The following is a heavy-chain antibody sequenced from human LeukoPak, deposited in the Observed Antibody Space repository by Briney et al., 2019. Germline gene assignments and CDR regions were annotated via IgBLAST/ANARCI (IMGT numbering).Heavy chain of an antibody. Sequence: GGSLRRSCAASGFTFSSYAMSWVRQAPGEGLQLGSSISASGGSTYYADSVKGRFTISRDNSRNTLYLQLNSLRAEETAIYYCARQKERFYDSSGNYWGQGTLVTVSS. D-gene: IGHD3-22*01. CDR1: GFTFSSYA. CDR2: ISASGGST. CDR3: ARQKERFYDSSGNY. V-gene: IGHV3-23*01. J-gene: IGHJ4*02.